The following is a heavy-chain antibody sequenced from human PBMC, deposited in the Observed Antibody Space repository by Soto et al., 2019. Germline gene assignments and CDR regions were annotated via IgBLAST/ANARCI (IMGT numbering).Heavy chain of an antibody. D-gene: IGHD1-1*01. V-gene: IGHV4-38-2*02. CDR3: AKGGGPPGARSCDWMKVASLDL. CDR1: GYSSGSGLA. Sequence: TSETLSLTCSVSGYSSGSGLAWNWVRQPPGMGLEWIGKIDHSGDTEYSPSLASGVTIFRDTSENQVYLRLTSATAADTAVYYCAKGGGPPGARSCDWMKVASLDLWGQGVLVPVSS. CDR2: IDHSGDT. J-gene: IGHJ5*02.